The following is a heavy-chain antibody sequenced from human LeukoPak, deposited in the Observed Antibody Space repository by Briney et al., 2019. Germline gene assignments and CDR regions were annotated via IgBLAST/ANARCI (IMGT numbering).Heavy chain of an antibody. CDR2: IYHGGST. CDR3: AKTETYYYGSGSPYFDY. V-gene: IGHV4-38-2*02. CDR1: GYSISSGYY. Sequence: SETLSPTCTVSGYSISSGYYWAWIRQPPGKGLEWIGSIYHGGSTYYNPSLKSQVTISVDTSKNQFSLKLSSVTAADTAIYYCAKTETYYYGSGSPYFDYWGQGTLVTVSS. J-gene: IGHJ4*02. D-gene: IGHD3-10*01.